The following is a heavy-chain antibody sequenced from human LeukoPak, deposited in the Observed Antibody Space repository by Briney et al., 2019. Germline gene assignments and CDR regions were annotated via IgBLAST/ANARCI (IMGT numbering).Heavy chain of an antibody. CDR3: ATVGVVTAALDWYFDL. D-gene: IGHD2-21*02. V-gene: IGHV4-4*07. CDR2: ISTSGST. Sequence: SETLSLTCTVSGGSISSYYWSWIRQPAGKGLEWIGRISTSGSTNYNPSLKTRVTMSVDTSKNQFSLKLSSVTAADTAVYYCATVGVVTAALDWYFDLWGRGTLVTV. CDR1: GGSISSYY. J-gene: IGHJ2*01.